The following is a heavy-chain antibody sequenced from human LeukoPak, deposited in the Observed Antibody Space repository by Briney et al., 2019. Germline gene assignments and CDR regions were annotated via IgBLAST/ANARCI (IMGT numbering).Heavy chain of an antibody. CDR2: IWYDGSNK. CDR1: GFTFSSYG. CDR3: ARTTTFAPHFDY. Sequence: GGSLRLSCAASGFTFSSYGMHWVRQAPGKGLEWVAVIWYDGSNKYYADSVKGRFTISRDNSKNTLYLQMNSLRAEDTAVYYCARTTTFAPHFDYWGQGTLVTVPS. V-gene: IGHV3-33*01. D-gene: IGHD1-1*01. J-gene: IGHJ4*02.